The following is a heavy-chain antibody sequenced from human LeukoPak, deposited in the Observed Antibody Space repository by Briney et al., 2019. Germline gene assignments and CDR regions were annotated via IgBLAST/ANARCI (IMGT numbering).Heavy chain of an antibody. CDR2: IYHSGST. D-gene: IGHD3-22*01. Sequence: SGTLSLTCAASGVSISSSNRCRWLRQPPGKGLEWIGEIYHSGSTNYNPSLKSRVTISVDTSKNQFSLKLSSVTAADTAVYYCARVERRVVRSGYYTHWGQGTLVTVSS. CDR3: ARVERRVVRSGYYTH. V-gene: IGHV4-4*02. CDR1: GVSISSSNR. J-gene: IGHJ4*02.